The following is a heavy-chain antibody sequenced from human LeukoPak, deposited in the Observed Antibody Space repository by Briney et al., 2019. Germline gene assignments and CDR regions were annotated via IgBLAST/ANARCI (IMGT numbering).Heavy chain of an antibody. D-gene: IGHD2-15*01. CDR3: AGLYCSGGSCYYH. CDR1: GFTFSSYW. V-gene: IGHV3-74*01. J-gene: IGHJ5*02. CDR2: INSDGSTT. Sequence: GGSLRLSCAASGFTFSSYWMHWVRQAPGKGLVWVSRINSDGSTTSYADSVKGRFTISRDNAKNTLYLQMYSLRAEDTAVYYCAGLYCSGGSCYYHWGQGTLVTVSS.